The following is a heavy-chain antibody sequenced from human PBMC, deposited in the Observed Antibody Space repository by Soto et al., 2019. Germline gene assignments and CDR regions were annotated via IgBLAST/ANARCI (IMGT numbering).Heavy chain of an antibody. CDR3: ARGVTVFGLVSRFWFDP. CDR2: IYNSGIT. CDR1: GGSISSGDYS. V-gene: IGHV4-30-4*01. J-gene: IGHJ5*02. Sequence: SETLSLTCTVSGGSISSGDYSWSWVRRSPGKGLEWIGHIYNSGITYYNPSLKSRVVISIDASRNQFSLRLSSLTAAYRAVYFCARGVTVFGLVSRFWFDPWGQGTVVTVSS. D-gene: IGHD3-3*01.